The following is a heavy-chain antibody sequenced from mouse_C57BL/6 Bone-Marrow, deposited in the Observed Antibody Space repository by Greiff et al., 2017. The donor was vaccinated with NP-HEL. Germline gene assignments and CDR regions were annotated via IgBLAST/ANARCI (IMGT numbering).Heavy chain of an antibody. CDR2: ISNGGGST. J-gene: IGHJ2*01. CDR1: GFTFSDFY. V-gene: IGHV5-12*01. CDR3: ARGGGYYGSSPYFDY. D-gene: IGHD1-1*01. Sequence: EVNVVESGGGLVQPGGSLKLSCAASGFTFSDFYMYWVRQTPEKRLEWVAYISNGGGSTYYLDTVKGRFTISRDNAKNTLYLQMSRLKSEDTAMYYCARGGGYYGSSPYFDYWGQGTTLTVSS.